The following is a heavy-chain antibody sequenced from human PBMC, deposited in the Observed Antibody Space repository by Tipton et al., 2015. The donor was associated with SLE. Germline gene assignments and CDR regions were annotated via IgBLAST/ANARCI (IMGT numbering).Heavy chain of an antibody. CDR2: ISYDGSNK. Sequence: SGFTFSSYAMHWVRQAPGKGLEWVAVISYDGSNKYYADSVKGRFTISRDNSKNTLYLQMNSLRAEDTAVYYCARSGGSQGYYYYYMDVWGKGTTVTVSS. CDR1: GFTFSSYA. CDR3: ARSGGSQGYYYYYMDV. D-gene: IGHD1-26*01. V-gene: IGHV3-30-3*01. J-gene: IGHJ6*03.